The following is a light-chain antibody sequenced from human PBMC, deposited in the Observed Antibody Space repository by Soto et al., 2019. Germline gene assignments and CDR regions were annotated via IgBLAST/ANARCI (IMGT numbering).Light chain of an antibody. CDR3: QQRSNWPPYT. CDR1: QSVSSA. Sequence: EIVLTQSPATLSLSPGERATLSCRASQSVSSALAWYQQKPGQTPRLLIYDASSRATGIPARFSGSGSGTDFTLTISSLEPEDFAVYYCQQRSNWPPYTFXPGTKPDSK. CDR2: DAS. V-gene: IGKV3-11*01. J-gene: IGKJ3*01.